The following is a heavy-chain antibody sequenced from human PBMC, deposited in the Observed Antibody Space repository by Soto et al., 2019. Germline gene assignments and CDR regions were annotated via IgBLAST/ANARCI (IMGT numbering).Heavy chain of an antibody. CDR2: IYYSGST. Sequence: QVQLQESGPGLVKPSETLSLTCTVSGGSISSYYWSWIRQPPGKGLEWIGYIYYSGSTNYNPSLKSRVTISVDTSKNQFYLKLSSVTAADTAVYYCARLVVPAAAETPSYYYYYGMDVWGQGTTVTVSS. V-gene: IGHV4-59*08. D-gene: IGHD2-2*01. CDR1: GGSISSYY. CDR3: ARLVVPAAAETPSYYYYYGMDV. J-gene: IGHJ6*02.